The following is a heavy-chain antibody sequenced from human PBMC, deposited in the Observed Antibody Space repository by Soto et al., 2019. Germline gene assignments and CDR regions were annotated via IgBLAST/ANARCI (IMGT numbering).Heavy chain of an antibody. J-gene: IGHJ4*02. CDR2: MNPNSGDT. CDR1: GYTFTTYD. D-gene: IGHD5-12*01. V-gene: IGHV1-8*01. Sequence: QVQLVQSGAEVKKPGASVKVSCKATGYTFTTYDINWVRQATGQGLEWMGWMNPNSGDTGYAQKFQGRVTMTSDTSISTAYMELSTLTSEDTAVYYCVRGLEWLRNYWGQGTLVTVSS. CDR3: VRGLEWLRNY.